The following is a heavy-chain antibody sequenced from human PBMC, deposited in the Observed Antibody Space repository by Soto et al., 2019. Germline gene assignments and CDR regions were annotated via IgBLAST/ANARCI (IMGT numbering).Heavy chain of an antibody. J-gene: IGHJ4*02. CDR3: ATSCSGGNCLDY. CDR2: ISTTSSTI. CDR1: GFTLSLYS. D-gene: IGHD2-15*01. V-gene: IGHV3-48*02. Sequence: GGSLRLSCVVSGFTLSLYSMNWVRRAPGKGLEWVSYISTTSSTIYYAGSVRGRFTISRDNAKNSLDLQMSSLRDEDTAVYYCATSCSGGNCLDYWGQGILVTVSS.